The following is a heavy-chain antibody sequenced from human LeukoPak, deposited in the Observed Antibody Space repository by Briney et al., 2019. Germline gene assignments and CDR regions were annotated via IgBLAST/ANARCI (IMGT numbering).Heavy chain of an antibody. CDR1: GYTFTSYD. CDR2: MNPNSGNT. D-gene: IGHD3-16*01. CDR3: AREPRTIWGHYFDY. Sequence: ASVKVSCKASGYTFTSYDINWVRQATGQGLEWMGWMNPNSGNTGYAQKFQGRVTITRNTSISTAYMELSSLRSDDTAVYYCAREPRTIWGHYFDYWGQGTLVTVSS. J-gene: IGHJ4*02. V-gene: IGHV1-8*03.